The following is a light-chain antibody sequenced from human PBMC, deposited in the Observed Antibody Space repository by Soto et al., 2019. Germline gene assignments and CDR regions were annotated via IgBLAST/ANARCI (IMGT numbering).Light chain of an antibody. V-gene: IGKV1-39*01. CDR3: QQTFTSPPT. Sequence: DIHMTQSPSSLSASVGDRVTITCRASRSIGILLHWYQHKPGKAPNLLISAASNLQSGVPSRFTGSGSGTDFTLTISSLQPGDFATYFCQQTFTSPPTFGRGTQVEIK. J-gene: IGKJ2*01. CDR2: AAS. CDR1: RSIGIL.